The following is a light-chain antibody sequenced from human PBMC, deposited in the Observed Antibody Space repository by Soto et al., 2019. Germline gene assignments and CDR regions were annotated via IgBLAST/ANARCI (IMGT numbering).Light chain of an antibody. CDR2: DSS. J-gene: IGKJ4*01. CDR3: QQRSDFPST. V-gene: IGKV3-11*01. Sequence: EIVLTQSPATLSLSPGERATLSCRASQSVGTYFAWYQQKPGQAPRLLIYDSSNRATGIPARFSGSGSGTDFTLTISSLEPEDFAVYYCQQRSDFPSTFGGGTKVEIK. CDR1: QSVGTY.